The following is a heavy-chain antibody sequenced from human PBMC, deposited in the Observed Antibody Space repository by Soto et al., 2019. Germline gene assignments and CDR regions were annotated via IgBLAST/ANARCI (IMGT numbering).Heavy chain of an antibody. V-gene: IGHV1-18*01. CDR1: GYTFISYG. D-gene: IGHD6-13*01. CDR3: ARSPNIAAAGFAY. CDR2: ISAYNGNT. Sequence: ASVKVSCKASGYTFISYGISWVRQAPGQGLEWMGWISAYNGNTNYAQKFQGRVTITADKSTTTAYMDLSSLRAADTALYYCARSPNIAAAGFAYWGQGTLVTVSS. J-gene: IGHJ4*02.